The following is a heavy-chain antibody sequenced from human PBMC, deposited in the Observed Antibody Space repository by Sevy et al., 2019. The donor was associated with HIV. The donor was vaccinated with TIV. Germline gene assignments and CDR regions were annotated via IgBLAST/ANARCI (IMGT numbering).Heavy chain of an antibody. CDR2: IYFTGST. CDR3: AREKSSNTKWFDP. Sequence: SETLSLTCTVSGASVSSSAYYRSWIRQHPGKGLEWIGYIYFTGSTYYNPSLKSRVTISIDTSKNQFSLKLTSVTAADTALYYCAREKSSNTKWFDPWGQGTLVTVSS. J-gene: IGHJ5*02. V-gene: IGHV4-31*03. D-gene: IGHD2-2*01. CDR1: GASVSSSAYY.